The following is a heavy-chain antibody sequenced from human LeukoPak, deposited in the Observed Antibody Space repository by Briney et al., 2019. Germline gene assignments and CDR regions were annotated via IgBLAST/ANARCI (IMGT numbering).Heavy chain of an antibody. CDR1: GLTYNDFY. CDR2: ISSSGSYT. J-gene: IGHJ4*02. CDR3: ARTVGRGPGGHFDY. D-gene: IGHD4-11*01. V-gene: IGHV3-11*03. Sequence: GGSLRLSCAASGLTYNDFYMTWLGQAPGKGLKGVSYISSSGSYTNYADSVRGRFTGSRDNAKNSLFLHMTSLRAEDTAVYQCARTVGRGPGGHFDYWGQGTLVIVSS.